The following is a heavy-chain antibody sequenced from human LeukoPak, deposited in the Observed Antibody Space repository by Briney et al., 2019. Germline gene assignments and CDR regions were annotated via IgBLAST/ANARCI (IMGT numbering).Heavy chain of an antibody. D-gene: IGHD6-19*01. CDR3: ARSKSSGWLYYYYYYMDV. CDR2: INPNSGGT. V-gene: IGHV1-2*02. Sequence: ASVKVSCKASGYTFTGYYMHCVRQAPGQGLEWMGWINPNSGGTSYAQKFQGRVTMTRDTSISTAYMELSRLRSDDAAVYYCARSKSSGWLYYYYYYMDVWGKGTTVTVSS. J-gene: IGHJ6*03. CDR1: GYTFTGYY.